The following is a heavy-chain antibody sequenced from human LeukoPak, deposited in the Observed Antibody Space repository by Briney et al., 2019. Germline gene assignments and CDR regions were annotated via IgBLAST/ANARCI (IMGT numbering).Heavy chain of an antibody. CDR3: ARDGSYGSFDI. V-gene: IGHV4-38-2*02. Sequence: PSETLSLTCTVSGYSISSGHYWGWIRQPPGKGLEWIGSIYHSGSTYYNPSLKSRVTISVDTSKNQFSLKLSSVTAADTAVYYCARDGSYGSFDIWGQGTMVTVSS. J-gene: IGHJ3*02. CDR1: GYSISSGHY. D-gene: IGHD1-26*01. CDR2: IYHSGST.